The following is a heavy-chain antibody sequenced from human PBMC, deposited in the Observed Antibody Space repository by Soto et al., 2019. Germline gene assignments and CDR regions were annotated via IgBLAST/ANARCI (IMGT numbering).Heavy chain of an antibody. D-gene: IGHD1-26*01. Sequence: GGSLRLSCSASGFTFSNAWMNWVRQAPGKGLEWVGRIKSKSDGGTTDYAAPVQGRFIVSRDDSKNTLYLQMQSLRTEDTAVYYCATDPFSGSYYGFYIWGQGTMVTVSS. J-gene: IGHJ3*02. V-gene: IGHV3-15*01. CDR2: IKSKSDGGTT. CDR1: GFTFSNAW. CDR3: ATDPFSGSYYGFYI.